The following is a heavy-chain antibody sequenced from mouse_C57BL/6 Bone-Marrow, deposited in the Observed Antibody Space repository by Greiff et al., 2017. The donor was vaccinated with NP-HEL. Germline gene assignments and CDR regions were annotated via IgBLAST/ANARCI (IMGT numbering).Heavy chain of an antibody. Sequence: QVQLQQSGAELVKPGASVKMSCKASGYTFTTYPIEWVKQNHGKSLEWIGNFHPYNDDTEYNEKFKNKATLTVEKSSSTVYLELSRLTSDDSSVYYCARGGKCGYSFDYWGQGTTLTVSS. J-gene: IGHJ2*01. CDR3: ARGGKCGYSFDY. D-gene: IGHD1-3*01. CDR2: FHPYNDDT. CDR1: GYTFTTYP. V-gene: IGHV1-47*01.